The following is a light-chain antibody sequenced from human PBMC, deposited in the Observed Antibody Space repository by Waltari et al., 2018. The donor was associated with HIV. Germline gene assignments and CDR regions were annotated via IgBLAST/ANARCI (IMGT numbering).Light chain of an antibody. CDR3: QSFGDSVTWV. Sequence: QSVLTQPPSVSGAPGQRVTISCTGTNSTIGPGYDVHWYQQIPGRAPKLLIYGNTNRPSGVADRFSGSRSATSASLAITGLQAEDEADYYCQSFGDSVTWVFGGGTKLTVL. V-gene: IGLV1-40*01. CDR2: GNT. J-gene: IGLJ3*02. CDR1: NSTIGPGYD.